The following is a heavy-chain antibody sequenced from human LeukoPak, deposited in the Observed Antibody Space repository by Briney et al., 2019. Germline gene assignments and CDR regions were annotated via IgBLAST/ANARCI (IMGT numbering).Heavy chain of an antibody. D-gene: IGHD3-9*01. Sequence: SETLSLTCTVSGVSISSSNSYWGWIRQPPGKGLEWIGCIYYSGNTYYNASLKSQVSISIDTSKNQFSLKLSSVTAADTAVYYCARRGYDILTGYPTHYYYMDVWGKGTTVTISS. CDR2: IYYSGNT. CDR3: ARRGYDILTGYPTHYYYMDV. J-gene: IGHJ6*03. V-gene: IGHV4-39*01. CDR1: GVSISSSNSY.